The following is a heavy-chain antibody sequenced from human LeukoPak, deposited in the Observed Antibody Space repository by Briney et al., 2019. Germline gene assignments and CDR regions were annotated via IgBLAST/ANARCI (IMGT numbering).Heavy chain of an antibody. CDR2: IWYDGSNK. D-gene: IGHD6-13*01. CDR3: ARVYSSSWYFWFDP. Sequence: GGSLRLSCAASGFTFSSYGMRWVRQAPGKGLEWVAVIWYDGSNKYYADSVKGRFTISRDNSKNTLYLQMTSLRAEDTAVYYCARVYSSSWYFWFDPWGQGTLVTVSS. CDR1: GFTFSSYG. J-gene: IGHJ5*02. V-gene: IGHV3-33*01.